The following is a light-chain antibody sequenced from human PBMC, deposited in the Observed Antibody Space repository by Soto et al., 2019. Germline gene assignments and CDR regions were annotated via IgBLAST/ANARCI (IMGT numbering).Light chain of an antibody. CDR2: AVS. V-gene: IGKV1-39*01. CDR3: QESYSVPLI. CDR1: RNSEYY. J-gene: IGKJ3*01. Sequence: IHMTQSPPSLAASVGDRVTITGRASRNSEYYLNWYQQKPGKAPRLLIFAVSSLESGVPSRFSGGGYGTDFSLTIDGLQPDDVGTYYCQESYSVPLIFGPGT.